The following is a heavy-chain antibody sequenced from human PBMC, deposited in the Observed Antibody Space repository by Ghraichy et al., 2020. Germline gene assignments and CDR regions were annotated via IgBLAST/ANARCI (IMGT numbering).Heavy chain of an antibody. D-gene: IGHD3-3*01. CDR2: INHSGST. CDR1: GGSFSGYY. CDR3: AGRYDFWSGYPMDV. V-gene: IGHV4-34*01. J-gene: IGHJ6*04. Sequence: SETLSLTCAVYGGSFSGYYWSWIRQPPGKGLEWIGEINHSGSTNYNPSLKSRVTISVDTSKNQFSLKLSSVTAADTAVYYCAGRYDFWSGYPMDVWGKGTTVTVSS.